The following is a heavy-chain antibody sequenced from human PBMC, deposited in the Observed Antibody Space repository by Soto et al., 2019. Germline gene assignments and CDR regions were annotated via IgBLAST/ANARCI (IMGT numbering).Heavy chain of an antibody. V-gene: IGHV3-23*01. D-gene: IGHD3-22*01. CDR3: AKDRYYYDSSGEKWFDY. CDR2: IRCRGVSS. CDR1: GFTFSSYA. J-gene: IGHJ4*02. Sequence: GGSLRLSCAASGFTFSSYAMSWVRQAPGKGLEWGSAIRCRGVSSYYTGSVEGGSTISRDDSQKALYLQMNSLRAEDTAVYYCAKDRYYYDSSGEKWFDYWGQGTLVTVSS.